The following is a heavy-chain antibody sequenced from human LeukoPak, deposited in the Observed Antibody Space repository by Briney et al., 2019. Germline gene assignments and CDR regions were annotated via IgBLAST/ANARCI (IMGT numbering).Heavy chain of an antibody. CDR2: ISAYNGNT. V-gene: IGHV1-18*01. D-gene: IGHD3-10*01. J-gene: IGHJ6*02. CDR1: GYTFTSYG. CDR3: ARVPAPWFGELFYYYYGMDV. Sequence: GASVKVSCKASGYTFTSYGISWVRQAPGQGLEWMGWISAYNGNTNYAQKLQGRVTMTTDTSTSTAYMELRSLRSDDTAVYYCARVPAPWFGELFYYYYGMDVWGQGTTVTVSS.